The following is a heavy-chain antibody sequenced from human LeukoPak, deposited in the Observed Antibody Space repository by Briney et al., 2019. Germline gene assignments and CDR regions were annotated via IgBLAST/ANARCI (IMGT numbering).Heavy chain of an antibody. Sequence: PGGSLRLSCAASGFIFSNYGMNWVRQAPGKRLEWVAVIWNDGSETFHADSVKGRFRIARDNSKNTLYLQMNSLRAEDTAVYFCARDMERAWYVPPSYYGQGTLVTVSS. D-gene: IGHD6-13*01. V-gene: IGHV3-33*01. J-gene: IGHJ4*02. CDR3: ARDMERAWYVPPSY. CDR2: IWNDGSET. CDR1: GFIFSNYG.